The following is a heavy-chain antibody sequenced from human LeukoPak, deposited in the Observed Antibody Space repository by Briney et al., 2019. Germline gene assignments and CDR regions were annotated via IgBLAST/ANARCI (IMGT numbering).Heavy chain of an antibody. Sequence: GGSLRLSCAASGFTFSTYAMHWVRQAPGKGLEYVSVISSNRGSTYYANSVEGRFTISRDNSKNTLYLQMGSLRAEDMAVYYCARVMPPYCSGGSCHSDYWGREPWSPSPQ. D-gene: IGHD2-15*01. CDR2: ISSNRGST. CDR3: ARVMPPYCSGGSCHSDY. J-gene: IGHJ4*02. V-gene: IGHV3-64*01. CDR1: GFTFSTYA.